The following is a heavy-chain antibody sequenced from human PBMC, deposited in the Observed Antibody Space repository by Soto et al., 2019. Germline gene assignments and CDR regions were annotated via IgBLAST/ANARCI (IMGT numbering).Heavy chain of an antibody. Sequence: QVQLQESGPGLVKPSETLSLTCTVSGGSISSYYWSWIRQPAGKGLEWIGRIYTSGSTNYNPSLKSRVTTSVDTSKNQFSLKLSSVTAADTAVYYCARTHYYDSSGYYSDYWGQGTLVTVSS. CDR1: GGSISSYY. J-gene: IGHJ4*02. CDR2: IYTSGST. CDR3: ARTHYYDSSGYYSDY. V-gene: IGHV4-4*07. D-gene: IGHD3-22*01.